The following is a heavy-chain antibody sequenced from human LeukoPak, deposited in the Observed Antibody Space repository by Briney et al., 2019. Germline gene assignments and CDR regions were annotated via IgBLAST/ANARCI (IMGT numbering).Heavy chain of an antibody. V-gene: IGHV4-34*01. CDR1: GGSFTTYY. J-gene: IGHJ4*02. D-gene: IGHD3-9*01. CDR2: INHNEFT. CDR3: ASHDAYDISARALPFDF. Sequence: PSETLSLTCAVYGGSFTTYYCSWIRQPPGQGLEWIGEINHNEFTNYNPSLKNRVTITIDTSKKQFSLRLTSVTVADSGVYFCASHDAYDISARALPFDFWGQGTLVTVSS.